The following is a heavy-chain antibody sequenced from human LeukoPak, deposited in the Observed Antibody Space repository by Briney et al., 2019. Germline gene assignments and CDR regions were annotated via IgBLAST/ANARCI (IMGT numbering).Heavy chain of an antibody. D-gene: IGHD1-26*01. Sequence: GASLKISFKGSGYRFTSYWIGWVRPTPGKGLEWMGIIYPGDSDTRYSPSFQGQVTISADKSISTTYLQWSSLKASDTAMYYCASNTGSYFLYWGQGTLVTVSS. J-gene: IGHJ4*02. V-gene: IGHV5-51*01. CDR3: ASNTGSYFLY. CDR2: IYPGDSDT. CDR1: GYRFTSYW.